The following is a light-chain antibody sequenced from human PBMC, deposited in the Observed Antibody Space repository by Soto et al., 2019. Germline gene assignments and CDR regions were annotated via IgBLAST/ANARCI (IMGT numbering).Light chain of an antibody. Sequence: EIVLTQSPGTLSLSPGERATLSCRASQTVGSSYLAWYQQKPGQAPRLLIYGASRRATGIPDRFSGSGSGTDFTLTISRLEPEDFAVYYCQQYGSLITFGQGTRLEI. J-gene: IGKJ5*01. CDR1: QTVGSSY. V-gene: IGKV3-20*01. CDR3: QQYGSLIT. CDR2: GAS.